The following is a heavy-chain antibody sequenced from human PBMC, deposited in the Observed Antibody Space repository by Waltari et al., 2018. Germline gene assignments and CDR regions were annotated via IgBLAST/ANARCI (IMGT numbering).Heavy chain of an antibody. V-gene: IGHV3-53*01. D-gene: IGHD6-19*01. CDR1: GLTVTRLY. CDR2: IYSGCST. CDR3: ARDATEQWLAY. J-gene: IGHJ4*02. Sequence: EVQLVESGGGLIQPGGSLRRSCAASGLTVTRLYMSWVRQAPGKGLEWVSVIYSGCSTYYADSVKGRFTISRDNSKNTLYLQMNSLRAEDTAVYYCARDATEQWLAYWGQGTLVTVSS.